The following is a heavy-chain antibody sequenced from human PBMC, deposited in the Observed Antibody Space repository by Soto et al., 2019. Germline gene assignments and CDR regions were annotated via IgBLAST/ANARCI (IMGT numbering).Heavy chain of an antibody. D-gene: IGHD2-15*01. Sequence: EVRLVESGGGLVKPGGSLRLSCAASGFIFSNAWMTWVRQAPGKGLEWVGRIKSKRDGGTTDYAAPVKGRFTISRDDSKNTLYLQMNSLKIEDTAVYYCTTTWELLLHFDNWGQGTLVTVSS. J-gene: IGHJ4*02. CDR1: GFIFSNAW. CDR3: TTTWELLLHFDN. CDR2: IKSKRDGGTT. V-gene: IGHV3-15*01.